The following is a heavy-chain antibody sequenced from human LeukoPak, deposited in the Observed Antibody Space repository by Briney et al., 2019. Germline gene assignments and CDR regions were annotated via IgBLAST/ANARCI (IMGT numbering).Heavy chain of an antibody. V-gene: IGHV3-23*01. CDR2: ISGSGGST. J-gene: IGHJ4*02. Sequence: PGGSLRLSCAASGFTFSSYAMSWVRQAPGKGLEWVSAISGSGGSTYYADSVKGRFTISRDNSKNTLYLQMNSLRAEDTAVYYCARDYDYYDSSGYWNKYDYWGQGTLVTVSP. D-gene: IGHD3-22*01. CDR3: ARDYDYYDSSGYWNKYDY. CDR1: GFTFSSYA.